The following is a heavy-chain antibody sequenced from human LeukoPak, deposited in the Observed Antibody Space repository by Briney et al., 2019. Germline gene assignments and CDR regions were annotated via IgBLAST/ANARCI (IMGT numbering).Heavy chain of an antibody. V-gene: IGHV3-21*01. J-gene: IGHJ6*02. CDR1: GFTFSSYS. Sequence: GGSLRLSCAASGFTFSSYSMNWVRQAPGKGLEWVSSISSSSSYIYYADSVKGRFTISRDNAKNSLYLQMNSLRAEDTAVYYCARGRGLRITMVRGVASNYYYYYGMDVWGQGTTVTVSS. CDR2: ISSSSSYI. CDR3: ARGRGLRITMVRGVASNYYYYYGMDV. D-gene: IGHD3-10*01.